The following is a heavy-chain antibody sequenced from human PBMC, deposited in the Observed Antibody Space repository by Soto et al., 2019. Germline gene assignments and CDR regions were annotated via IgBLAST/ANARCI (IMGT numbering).Heavy chain of an antibody. Sequence: SGPTLVNPTQTLTLTCSFSGFSLTTGGVGVGWIRQPPGKALECLALVYWNDDKRYSPSLKSRLTITKDTSKNQVVLTMTNMDPVDTATYYCAHRIAAAGTHHFDYWGQGTLVTVSS. CDR1: GFSLTTGGVG. J-gene: IGHJ4*02. D-gene: IGHD6-13*01. CDR3: AHRIAAAGTHHFDY. V-gene: IGHV2-5*01. CDR2: VYWNDDK.